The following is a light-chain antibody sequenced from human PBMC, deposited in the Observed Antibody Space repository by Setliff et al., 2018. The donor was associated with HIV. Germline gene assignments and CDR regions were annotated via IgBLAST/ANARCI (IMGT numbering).Light chain of an antibody. CDR2: YNG. J-gene: IGLJ3*02. CDR3: QLWDSASDHGV. CDR1: DIGTKS. Sequence: SYELTQPPSVSVAPGKTATITCEGNDIGTKSVHWYQQQPGQAPVLLIYYNGDRTSEIPARFSGSNSGSTATLTISWVEAGDEADYYCQLWDSASDHGVFGGGTKVTVL. V-gene: IGLV3-21*01.